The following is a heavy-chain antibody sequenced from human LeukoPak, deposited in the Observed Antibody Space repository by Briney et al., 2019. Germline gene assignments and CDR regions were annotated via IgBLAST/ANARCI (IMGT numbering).Heavy chain of an antibody. D-gene: IGHD4-23*01. Sequence: ASVKVSCKASGYTFTSYYMHWVRQAPGQGLEWMGIINPSGGSTSYAQKFQGRVTMTRDMSTSTVYMELSSLRSEDTAVYYCAREESYGGNRIRNYFDYWGQGTLVTVSS. CDR3: AREESYGGNRIRNYFDY. CDR1: GYTFTSYY. J-gene: IGHJ4*02. CDR2: INPSGGST. V-gene: IGHV1-46*01.